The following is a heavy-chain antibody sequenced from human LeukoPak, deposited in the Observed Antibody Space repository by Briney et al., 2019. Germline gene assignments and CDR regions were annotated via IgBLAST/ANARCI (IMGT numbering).Heavy chain of an antibody. D-gene: IGHD3-3*01. Sequence: SVKVSCKASGGTFSSYAISWVRQAPGQGLEWMGRIIPILGIANYAQKFQGRVTITADKSTGTAYMELSSLRSEDTAVYYCASRRSGGWFDPWGQGTLVTVSS. CDR3: ASRRSGGWFDP. CDR1: GGTFSSYA. CDR2: IIPILGIA. J-gene: IGHJ5*02. V-gene: IGHV1-69*04.